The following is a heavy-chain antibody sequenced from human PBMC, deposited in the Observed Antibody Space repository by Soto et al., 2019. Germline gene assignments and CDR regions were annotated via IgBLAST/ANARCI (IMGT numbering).Heavy chain of an antibody. J-gene: IGHJ6*02. CDR2: ISSSSSYI. D-gene: IGHD6-13*01. V-gene: IGHV3-21*01. CDR3: ARAAGSSSSYYYYGMDV. Sequence: GGSLRLSCAASGFTFSSYSMNWVRQAPGKGLEWVSSISSSSSYIYYADSVKGRFTISRDNAKNSLYLQMNSLRAEDTAVYYCARAAGSSSSYYYYGMDVWGQGTTVTVSS. CDR1: GFTFSSYS.